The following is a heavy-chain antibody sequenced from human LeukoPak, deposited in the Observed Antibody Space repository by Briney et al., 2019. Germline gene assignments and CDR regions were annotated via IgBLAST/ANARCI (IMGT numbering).Heavy chain of an antibody. CDR3: AKMNARYCSGGSCYFSYFDY. D-gene: IGHD2-15*01. CDR1: GFTFSSYA. J-gene: IGHJ4*02. V-gene: IGHV3-23*01. CDR2: ISGSGGST. Sequence: PGGSLRLSCAVSGFTFSSYAMSWVRQAPGKGLEWVSAISGSGGSTYYADSVKGRFTISRDNSKNTLYLQMNSLRAEDTAVYYCAKMNARYCSGGSCYFSYFDYWGQGTLVTVSS.